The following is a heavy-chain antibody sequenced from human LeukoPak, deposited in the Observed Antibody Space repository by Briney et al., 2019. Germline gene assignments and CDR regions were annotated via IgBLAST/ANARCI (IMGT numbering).Heavy chain of an antibody. D-gene: IGHD5-24*01. Sequence: SETLSLTCTVSGYSISSGYYWGWIRQPPGKGLEWIGSIYHSGSTYYNPSLKSRVTISVDTSKNQFSLKLSSVTAADTAVYYCAREGWLQFPLDYWGQGTLVTVSS. CDR3: AREGWLQFPLDY. CDR2: IYHSGST. V-gene: IGHV4-38-2*02. CDR1: GYSISSGYY. J-gene: IGHJ4*02.